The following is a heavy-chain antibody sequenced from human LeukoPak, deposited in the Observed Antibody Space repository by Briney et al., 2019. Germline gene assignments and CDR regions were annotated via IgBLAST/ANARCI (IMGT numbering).Heavy chain of an antibody. J-gene: IGHJ2*01. D-gene: IGHD5-24*01. V-gene: IGHV3-53*01. Sequence: GGSLRLSCAAFGCTVSSNYMSWVRQAPGKGLEWVSVIFGGGGTYYGDSVRGRFTISRDNSKNTLYLQMNSLRAEDTAVYYCAKAALGMATKSRTREAHWYFDLWGRGTLVTVSS. CDR2: IFGGGGT. CDR1: GCTVSSNY. CDR3: AKAALGMATKSRTREAHWYFDL.